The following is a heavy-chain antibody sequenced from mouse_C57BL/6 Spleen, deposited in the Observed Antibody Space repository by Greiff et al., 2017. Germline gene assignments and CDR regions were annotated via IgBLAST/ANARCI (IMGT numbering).Heavy chain of an antibody. V-gene: IGHV3-6*01. Sequence: EVKLQESGPGLVKPSQSLSLTCSVTGYSITSGYYWNWIRQFPGNKLEWMGYISYDGSNNYNPSLKNRISITRDTSKNQFFLKLNSVTTEDTATYYCARWYYGSSYSDYWGQGTTLTVSS. CDR1: GYSITSGYY. CDR3: ARWYYGSSYSDY. D-gene: IGHD1-1*01. J-gene: IGHJ2*01. CDR2: ISYDGSN.